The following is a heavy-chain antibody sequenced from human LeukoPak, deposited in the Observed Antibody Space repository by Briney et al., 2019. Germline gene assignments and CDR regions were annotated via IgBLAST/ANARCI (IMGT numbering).Heavy chain of an antibody. V-gene: IGHV3-11*05. Sequence: GGSLRLTCAASGFTFSDYYMSWIRQAPGKGLEWVSYISTSGRHTNYADSVKGRFNISRDNAKKSLSLQMNSLRGEDTAVYYCARERGNSGYAVDYWGQGTLVTVSS. CDR2: ISTSGRHT. CDR1: GFTFSDYY. D-gene: IGHD5-12*01. CDR3: ARERGNSGYAVDY. J-gene: IGHJ4*02.